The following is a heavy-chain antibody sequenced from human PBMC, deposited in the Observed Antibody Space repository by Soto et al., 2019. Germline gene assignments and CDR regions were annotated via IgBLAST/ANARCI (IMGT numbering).Heavy chain of an antibody. CDR3: SGHGGLSAP. D-gene: IGHD6-13*01. Sequence: GSLRLSCSASGCTFPDNAVSWFRQAPGKGPEWVALISGTTYGGTAEYAASVRGRFTVSREDSKRIVYLQMNSLKTEDTAVYYCSGHGGLSAPRGPGTLVTVSS. CDR1: GCTFPDNA. CDR2: ISGTTYGGTA. V-gene: IGHV3-49*03. J-gene: IGHJ4*02.